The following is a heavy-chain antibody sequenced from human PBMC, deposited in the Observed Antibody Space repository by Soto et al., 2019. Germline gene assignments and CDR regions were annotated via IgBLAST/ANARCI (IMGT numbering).Heavy chain of an antibody. CDR2: ISHDGRQK. D-gene: IGHD3-9*01. V-gene: IGHV3-30*04. CDR1: RFSVTSHA. J-gene: IGHJ4*02. Sequence: GGSLRLSCSASRFSVTSHAMHWVRQAPGKGLEWVAVISHDGRQKHYIDSVRGRFTLSRDESDNTVYLQMNSLRREDTAMYYCAKDVYFDSYYFDQWGQGTLVTVSS. CDR3: AKDVYFDSYYFDQ.